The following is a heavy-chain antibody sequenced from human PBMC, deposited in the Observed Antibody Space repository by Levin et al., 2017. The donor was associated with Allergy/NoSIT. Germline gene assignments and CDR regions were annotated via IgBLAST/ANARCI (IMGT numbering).Heavy chain of an antibody. J-gene: IGHJ4*02. CDR2: ISSFGSTI. D-gene: IGHD4-17*01. Sequence: GESLKISCAASGFTFSDYYMSWIRQAPGKGLEWVSYISSFGSTIYYADSVKGRFTISRDNAKNSLYLQMNSLRAEDTAVYFCAREARAPYYGDYVPYFDYWGQGTLVTVSS. CDR1: GFTFSDYY. V-gene: IGHV3-11*01. CDR3: AREARAPYYGDYVPYFDY.